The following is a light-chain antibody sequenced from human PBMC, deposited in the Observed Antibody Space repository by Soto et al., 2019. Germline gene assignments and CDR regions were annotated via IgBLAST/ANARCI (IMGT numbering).Light chain of an antibody. J-gene: IGKJ2*01. CDR3: QQYDNLPPYT. V-gene: IGKV1-33*01. CDR1: RDISVY. CDR2: DES. Sequence: DIQMTQSPSSLSASVGDTVTITCQASRDISVYLNWYQQKPGKAPKLLVFDESNLQTGVPSRFSGSGSGTHFTFTISSLQTEDVATYYCQQYDNLPPYTFGQGTRLEI.